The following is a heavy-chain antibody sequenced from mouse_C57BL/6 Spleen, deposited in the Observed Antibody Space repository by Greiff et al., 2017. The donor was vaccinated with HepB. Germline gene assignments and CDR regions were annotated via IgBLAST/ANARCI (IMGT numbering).Heavy chain of an antibody. J-gene: IGHJ2*01. V-gene: IGHV1-63*01. CDR1: GYTFTNYW. CDR3: AREISEVYFDY. CDR2: IYPGGGYT. Sequence: VQLQQSGAELVRPGTSVKMSCKASGYTFTNYWIGWAKQRPGHGLEWIGDIYPGGGYTNYNEKFKGKATLTADKSSSTAYMQFSSLTYEDSAIYYCAREISEVYFDYWGQGTTLTVSS.